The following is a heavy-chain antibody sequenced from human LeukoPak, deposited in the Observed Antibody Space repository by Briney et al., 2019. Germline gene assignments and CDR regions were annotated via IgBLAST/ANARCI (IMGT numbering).Heavy chain of an antibody. D-gene: IGHD2-2*01. CDR2: IYPGDSDT. Sequence: PGESLKISWKGSGYSFTSYWIGWVRPRPGKGVEWMGIIYPGDSDTRYSPSFEGQVTISADKSISTAYLQWSSLKASDAAMYYCARSRGSRDYWGQGTLVTVSS. CDR3: ARSRGSRDY. J-gene: IGHJ4*02. CDR1: GYSFTSYW. V-gene: IGHV5-51*01.